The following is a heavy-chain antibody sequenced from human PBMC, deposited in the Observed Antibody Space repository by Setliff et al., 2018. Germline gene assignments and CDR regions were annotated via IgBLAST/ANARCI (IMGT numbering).Heavy chain of an antibody. CDR2: IYHSGST. CDR3: ARHGQWELLTYYFDY. D-gene: IGHD1-26*01. V-gene: IGHV4-34*01. CDR1: GGSFSGYY. J-gene: IGHJ4*02. Sequence: SETLSLTCAVYGGSFSGYYWSWIRQPPGKRLEWIGSIYHSGSTYYNPSLKSRVTISVDTSKNQFSLKLSSVTAADTAVYYCARHGQWELLTYYFDYWGQGTLVTVSS.